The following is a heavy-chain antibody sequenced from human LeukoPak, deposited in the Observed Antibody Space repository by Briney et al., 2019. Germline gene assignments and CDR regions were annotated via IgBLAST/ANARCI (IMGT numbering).Heavy chain of an antibody. J-gene: IGHJ4*02. D-gene: IGHD6-13*01. CDR1: GGTFSSYA. CDR2: IIPILGIA. CDR3: ARDRGINMAAAGMEDY. V-gene: IGHV1-69*04. Sequence: GASVKVSCKASGGTFSSYAISWVRQAPGQGLEWMGRIIPILGIANYAQKFQGRVTITADKSTSTDYMELSSLRSEDTAVYYCARDRGINMAAAGMEDYWGQGTLVTVSS.